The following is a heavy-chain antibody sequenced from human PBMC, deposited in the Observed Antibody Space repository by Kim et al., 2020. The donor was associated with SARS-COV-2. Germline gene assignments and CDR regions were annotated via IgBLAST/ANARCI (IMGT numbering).Heavy chain of an antibody. CDR1: GYTFTSYA. CDR2: INTNTGNP. CDR3: AVVQLERRGYDAFDI. V-gene: IGHV7-4-1*02. Sequence: ASVKVSCKASGYTFTSYAMNWVRQAPGQGLEWMGWINTNTGNPTYAQGFTGRFVFSLDTSVSTAYLQISSLKAEDTAVYYCAVVQLERRGYDAFDIWGQGTMVTVSS. J-gene: IGHJ3*02. D-gene: IGHD1-1*01.